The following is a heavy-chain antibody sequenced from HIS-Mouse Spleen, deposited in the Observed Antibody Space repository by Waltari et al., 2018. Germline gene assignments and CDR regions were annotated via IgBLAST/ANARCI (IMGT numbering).Heavy chain of an antibody. CDR2: IYYSGST. V-gene: IGHV4-31*03. Sequence: QVQLQESGPGLVTPSQTLSLTCTVSGGSISSGGYYWSWIRPHPGTALEWIGYIYYSGSTYYNPSLKSRVTISVDTSKNQFSLKLSSVTAADTAVYYCARVAPERESMIVVARGAFDIWGQGKMVTVSS. D-gene: IGHD3-22*01. CDR1: GGSISSGGYY. CDR3: ARVAPERESMIVVARGAFDI. J-gene: IGHJ3*02.